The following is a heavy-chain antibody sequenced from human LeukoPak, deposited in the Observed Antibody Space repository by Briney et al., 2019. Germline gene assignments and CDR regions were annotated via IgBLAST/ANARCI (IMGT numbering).Heavy chain of an antibody. V-gene: IGHV3-23*01. J-gene: IGHJ5*02. Sequence: PGGSLRLSCAASGFTISSYAMIWVRQAPGKGLEWVSGISSSGDNTYYADSVKGRFTISRDNSKKTLYLQMNSLRAEDTAVYYCAKDRVAIFGVVTTHCFDPCGQGALVTVSS. CDR3: AKDRVAIFGVVTTHCFDP. D-gene: IGHD3-3*01. CDR2: ISSSGDNT. CDR1: GFTISSYA.